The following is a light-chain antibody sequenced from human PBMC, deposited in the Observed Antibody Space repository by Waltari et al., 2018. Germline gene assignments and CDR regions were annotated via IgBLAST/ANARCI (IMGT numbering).Light chain of an antibody. CDR2: GVS. CDR1: QSVITY. J-gene: IGKJ1*01. V-gene: IGKV1-39*01. CDR3: QQAFSTPPT. Sequence: DIQMTQSPTSLSASVGDRVSITCRASQSVITYLNGSQQKPGTPPKLLIYGVSSLEKGVSSRFSGRVSETEFTFTISSQQTEDVATYYCQQAFSTPPTFGRGTKGEV.